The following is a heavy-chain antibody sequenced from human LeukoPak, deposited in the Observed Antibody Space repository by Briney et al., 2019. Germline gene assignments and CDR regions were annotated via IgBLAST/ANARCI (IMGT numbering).Heavy chain of an antibody. CDR1: GFIANNYY. V-gene: IGHV3-66*02. CDR2: IYSGGST. J-gene: IGHJ4*02. Sequence: GGSLRLSCAASGFIANNYYMFWVRQAPGTGLEWVSVIYSGGSTYYADSVKGRFTISRDNSKNTLYLQMNSLRAEDTAVYYCARDRLRYCSSTSCYLFDYWGQGTLVTVSS. D-gene: IGHD2-2*01. CDR3: ARDRLRYCSSTSCYLFDY.